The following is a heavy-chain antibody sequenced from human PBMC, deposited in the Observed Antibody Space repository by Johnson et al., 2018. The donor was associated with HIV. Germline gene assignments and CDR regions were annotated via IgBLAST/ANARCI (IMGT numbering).Heavy chain of an antibody. CDR1: GFTFDDYA. D-gene: IGHD1-26*01. CDR2: ISWNSGSI. J-gene: IGHJ3*02. V-gene: IGHV3-9*01. CDR3: ARVEWELDAFDI. Sequence: VQLVESGGGLVQPGRSLRLSCAASGFTFDDYAMHWVRQAPGKGLEWVSGISWNSGSIGYADSVKGRFTISRDNAKNSLYLQMNSLRAEDTAVYYCARVEWELDAFDIWGQGTMVTVSS.